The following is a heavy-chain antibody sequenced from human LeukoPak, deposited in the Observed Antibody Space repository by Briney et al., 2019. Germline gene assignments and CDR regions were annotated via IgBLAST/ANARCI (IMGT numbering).Heavy chain of an antibody. CDR1: GGSISSYY. CDR3: ARAGYSSGWYYIDY. V-gene: IGHV4-59*01. D-gene: IGHD6-19*01. J-gene: IGHJ4*02. CDR2: IYYSGST. Sequence: SETLSLTCTVSGGSISSYYWSWIRQPPGKGLEWIGYIYYSGSTNYNPSLKSRVTISVDTSKNQFSLKLSSVTAADTAVYYCARAGYSSGWYYIDYWGQGTLVTVSS.